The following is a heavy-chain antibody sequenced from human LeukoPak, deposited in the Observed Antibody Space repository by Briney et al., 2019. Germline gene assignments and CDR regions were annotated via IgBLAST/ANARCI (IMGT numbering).Heavy chain of an antibody. J-gene: IGHJ3*02. D-gene: IGHD5-12*01. Sequence: GGSLRLSCAASGFSLDDYAMHWVRQAPGKGLEWVSLIDGDGVRTNYADSVKGRFTISRDNRRKSLYLQMNSLRTEDTALYYCTKGGATIWDAFDIWGQGTMVTVSS. V-gene: IGHV3-43*02. CDR2: IDGDGVRT. CDR1: GFSLDDYA. CDR3: TKGGATIWDAFDI.